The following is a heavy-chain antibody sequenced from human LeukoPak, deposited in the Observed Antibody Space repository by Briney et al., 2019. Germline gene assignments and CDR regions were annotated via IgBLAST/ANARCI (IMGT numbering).Heavy chain of an antibody. CDR1: GYRFDSYW. CDR3: ARGVAAAGRFDY. D-gene: IGHD6-13*01. V-gene: IGHV5-51*01. J-gene: IGHJ4*02. Sequence: RGESLKISCKGSGYRFDSYWIGWVRQMPGKGLEWMGIIYPGDSRTTYSPSFQGQVTISADKSISTAYLQWSSLKASETAMYYCARGVAAAGRFDYWGQGTLVTVSS. CDR2: IYPGDSRT.